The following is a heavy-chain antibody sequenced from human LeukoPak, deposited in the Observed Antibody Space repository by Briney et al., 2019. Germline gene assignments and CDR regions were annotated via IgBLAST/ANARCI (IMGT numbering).Heavy chain of an antibody. CDR2: ISYDESNK. CDR1: GFTFSSYA. CDR3: ARGAGYDAFDI. J-gene: IGHJ3*02. Sequence: GGSLRLSCAASGFTFSSYAMHWVRQAPGKGLEGVAVISYDESNKYYADSVKGRFTISRDNSKNTLYLQMNSLRAEDTAVYYCARGAGYDAFDIWGQGTMVTVSS. V-gene: IGHV3-30*14. D-gene: IGHD5-12*01.